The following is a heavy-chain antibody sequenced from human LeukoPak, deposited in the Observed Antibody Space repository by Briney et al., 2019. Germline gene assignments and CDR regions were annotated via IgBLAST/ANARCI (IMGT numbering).Heavy chain of an antibody. V-gene: IGHV4-38-2*01. Sequence: SETLSLTCAVSGYSISSGYYWGWIRQPPGKGLEWIGSIYHSGSTYYNPSLKSRVTISVDTSKNQFSLKLSSVTAADTAVYYCASARGTRVYDSWGQEPLATVSS. D-gene: IGHD4-17*01. CDR2: IYHSGST. CDR1: GYSISSGYY. CDR3: ASARGTRVYDS. J-gene: IGHJ4*02.